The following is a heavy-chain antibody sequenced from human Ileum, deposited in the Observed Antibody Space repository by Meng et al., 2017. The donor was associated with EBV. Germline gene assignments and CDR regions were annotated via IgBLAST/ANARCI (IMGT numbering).Heavy chain of an antibody. D-gene: IGHD3-16*01. CDR2: INSDGSSP. V-gene: IGHV3-74*03. CDR3: VSLGLGTQRDY. CDR1: GFSFSTSW. Sequence: EVQLVESGGGLVLPWGCLRRSCAASGFSFSTSWMHWIRQGPGQGLVWVSRINSDGSSPAYADSVKGRFTISRDNAKNKLFLQMNSLRAEDTAVYHCVSLGLGTQRDYWGQGALVTVSS. J-gene: IGHJ4*02.